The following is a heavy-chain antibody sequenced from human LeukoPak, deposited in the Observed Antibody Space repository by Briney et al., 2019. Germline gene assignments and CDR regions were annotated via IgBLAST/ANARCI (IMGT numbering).Heavy chain of an antibody. V-gene: IGHV1-69*13. D-gene: IGHD5-24*01. CDR1: GGTFSSYA. CDR2: IIPIFGTA. CDR3: ARSRDGYNWDFDY. J-gene: IGHJ4*02. Sequence: ASVKVSCKASGGTFSSYAISWVRQAPGQGLEWMGGIIPIFGTANYAQKFQGRVTITADESTSTAYMELSSLRSEDTAVYYCARSRDGYNWDFDYWGQGTLVTVSS.